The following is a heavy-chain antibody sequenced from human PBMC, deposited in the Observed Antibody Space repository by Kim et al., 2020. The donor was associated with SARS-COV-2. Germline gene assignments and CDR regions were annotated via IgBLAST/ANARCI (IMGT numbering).Heavy chain of an antibody. CDR3: ARDQGHPGAFDI. V-gene: IGHV3-30*01. Sequence: YYGDSVKGRFTISRTNSKNTLYLQMNSLRAEDTAVYYCARDQGHPGAFDIWGQGTMVTVSS. J-gene: IGHJ3*02.